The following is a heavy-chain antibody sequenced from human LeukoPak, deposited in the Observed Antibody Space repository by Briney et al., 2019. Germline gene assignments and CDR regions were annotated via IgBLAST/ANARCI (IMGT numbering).Heavy chain of an antibody. CDR3: TKATDYGDYPPYYFDY. V-gene: IGHV3-23*01. CDR1: GFTFSSYA. Sequence: PGGSLRLSCAASGFTFSSYAMSWVRQAPGKGLEWVSAISGSGGSTYYADSVKGRFTISRDNSKNTLYLQMNSLRAEDTAVYYCTKATDYGDYPPYYFDYWGQGTLVTVSS. J-gene: IGHJ4*02. CDR2: ISGSGGST. D-gene: IGHD4-17*01.